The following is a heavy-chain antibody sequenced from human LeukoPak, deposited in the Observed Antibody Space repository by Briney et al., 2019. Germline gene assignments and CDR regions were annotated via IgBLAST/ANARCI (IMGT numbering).Heavy chain of an antibody. J-gene: IGHJ4*02. CDR1: GFSLRTSGVG. CDR3: AHYGDYRFMFYFDY. Sequence: SGPTLVKPTQTLTLTCTFSGFSLRTSGVGVGWIRQPPGKALEWLALIYWNDDNRYSPSLKSRLTITKNTSKNQVVLTMTNMDPVDTATYYCAHYGDYRFMFYFDYWGQGTLVTVSS. CDR2: IYWNDDN. V-gene: IGHV2-5*01. D-gene: IGHD4-17*01.